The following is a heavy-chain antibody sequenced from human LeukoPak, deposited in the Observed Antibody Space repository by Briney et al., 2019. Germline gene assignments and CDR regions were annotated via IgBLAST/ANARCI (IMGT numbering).Heavy chain of an antibody. Sequence: ASVKVSCKASGYTFTSYDINWVRQATGQGLEWMGWMNPNSGNTGYAQKFQGRVSITRNNSICTAYMELSSLRSEDTAVYYCARVRIRGYNWFDPWGQGTLVTVSS. CDR3: ARVRIRGYNWFDP. D-gene: IGHD1-14*01. CDR2: MNPNSGNT. V-gene: IGHV1-8*03. CDR1: GYTFTSYD. J-gene: IGHJ5*02.